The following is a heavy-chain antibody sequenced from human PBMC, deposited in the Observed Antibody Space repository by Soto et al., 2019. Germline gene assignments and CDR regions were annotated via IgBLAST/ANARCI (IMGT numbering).Heavy chain of an antibody. CDR3: ARDYSSYGPFDY. V-gene: IGHV3-23*01. CDR2: ISGSGGST. CDR1: GFTFSSYA. Sequence: GGSLRLSCAASGFTFSSYAMSWVRQAPGKGLEWVSAISGSGGSTYYADSVKGRFTISRDNAKNSLYLQMNSLRAEDTAVYYCARDYSSYGPFDYWGQGTLVTVSS. D-gene: IGHD5-18*01. J-gene: IGHJ4*02.